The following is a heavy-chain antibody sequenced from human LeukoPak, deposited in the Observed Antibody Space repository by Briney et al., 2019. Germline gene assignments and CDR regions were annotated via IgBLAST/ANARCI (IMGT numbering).Heavy chain of an antibody. CDR2: ISANGDNT. CDR1: GFTFDFYA. V-gene: IGHV3-23*01. Sequence: GGSLRLSCAASGFTFDFYAMTWVRQAPGKGLEWVSTISANGDNTYYADSVKGRITLSRDKSKNTLYLQMNSLRAEDTAVYYCAKYENTWYERGYFDYWGQGTLVTVSS. CDR3: AKYENTWYERGYFDY. D-gene: IGHD6-13*01. J-gene: IGHJ4*02.